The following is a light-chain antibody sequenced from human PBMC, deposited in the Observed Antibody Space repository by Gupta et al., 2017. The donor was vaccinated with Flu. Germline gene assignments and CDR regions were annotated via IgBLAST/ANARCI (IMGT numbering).Light chain of an antibody. J-gene: IGLJ2*01. Sequence: QAALTQPASVSGSPGQSITISCTGTSSDIGAYEYVSWYQHHPGHAPKLMISEVSNRPSGGSNRFSGSKSGTTAFLTISGSQTEDEDDYYCTSYTGTIVVFGGGTKLTVL. CDR3: TSYTGTIVV. V-gene: IGLV2-14*01. CDR1: SSDIGAYEY. CDR2: EVS.